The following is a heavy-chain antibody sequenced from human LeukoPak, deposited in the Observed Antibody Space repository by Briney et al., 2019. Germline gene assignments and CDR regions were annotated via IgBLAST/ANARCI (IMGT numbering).Heavy chain of an antibody. V-gene: IGHV3-21*01. CDR2: ISSSSSYI. D-gene: IGHD3-9*01. Sequence: GGSLRLSCAASGFTFSSYSMNWVRQAPGKGLEWVSSISSSSSYIYYADSVKGRFTISRDNAKNSLYLQMNSLRAEDTAVYYCARDGYFDWLIAGCYYYYYYMDVWAKGPRSPSP. CDR1: GFTFSSYS. J-gene: IGHJ6*03. CDR3: ARDGYFDWLIAGCYYYYYYMDV.